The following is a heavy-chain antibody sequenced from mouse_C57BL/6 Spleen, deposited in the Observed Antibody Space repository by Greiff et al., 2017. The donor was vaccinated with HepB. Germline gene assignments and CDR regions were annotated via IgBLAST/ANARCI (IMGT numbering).Heavy chain of an antibody. CDR2: NDTNSGGT. Sequence: VQLQQSGAELVKPGASVKLSCKASGYTFTSYWMHWVKQRPGRGLEWIGRNDTNSGGTKYNEKFKSKATLTVDKPSSTAYMQLSSLTSEDSAVYSCARFHGNGGGYAMDYWGQGTSVTVSS. CDR3: ARFHGNGGGYAMDY. V-gene: IGHV1-72*01. J-gene: IGHJ4*01. CDR1: GYTFTSYW. D-gene: IGHD1-2*01.